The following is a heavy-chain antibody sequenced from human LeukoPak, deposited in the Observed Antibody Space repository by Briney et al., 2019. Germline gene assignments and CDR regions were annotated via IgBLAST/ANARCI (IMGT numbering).Heavy chain of an antibody. J-gene: IGHJ4*02. CDR3: ARSYYYDYGQIDF. CDR2: IYYSGST. CDR1: GDSIKISNYY. D-gene: IGHD3-22*01. Sequence: SETLSLTCKVSGDSIKISNYYWGWIRQPPGKGLEWLGSIYYSGSTFYNPSLKNRVTIYVDTSRNQFSLHLFSVTAADTAVFFCARSYYYDYGQIDFWGRGTLVTVSS. V-gene: IGHV4-39*01.